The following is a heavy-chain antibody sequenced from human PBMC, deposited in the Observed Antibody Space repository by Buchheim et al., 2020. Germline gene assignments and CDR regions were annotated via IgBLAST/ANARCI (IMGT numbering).Heavy chain of an antibody. CDR1: GGSFSGYY. CDR3: VRVAGHYYYYGMDV. Sequence: QVQLQQWGAGLLKPSETLSPTCAVYGGSFSGYYWSWIRQPPGKGLEWIGEINHSGSTNYNPSLKSRVTISVDTSKNQFSLKLSSVTAADTAVYYCVRVAGHYYYYGMDVWGQGTT. CDR2: INHSGST. D-gene: IGHD6-19*01. V-gene: IGHV4-34*01. J-gene: IGHJ6*02.